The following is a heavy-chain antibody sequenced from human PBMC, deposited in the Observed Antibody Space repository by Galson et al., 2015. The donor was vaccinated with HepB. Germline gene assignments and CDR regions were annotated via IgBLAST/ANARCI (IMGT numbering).Heavy chain of an antibody. CDR3: ARRSRGGSYLEVWFDP. CDR1: GYSFTSYW. D-gene: IGHD1-26*01. Sequence: QSGAEVKKPGESLKISCKGSGYSFTSYWIGWVRQMPGKGLEWMGIIYPGDSDTRYSPSFQGQVTISADKSISTAYLQWSSLKASDTAMYYCARRSRGGSYLEVWFDPWGQGTLVTVSS. J-gene: IGHJ5*02. V-gene: IGHV5-51*01. CDR2: IYPGDSDT.